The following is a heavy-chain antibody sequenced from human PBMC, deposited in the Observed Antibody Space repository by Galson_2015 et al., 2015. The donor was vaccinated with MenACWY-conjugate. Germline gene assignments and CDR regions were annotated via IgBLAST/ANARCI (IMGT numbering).Heavy chain of an antibody. CDR3: ATYSISYSY. J-gene: IGHJ4*02. V-gene: IGHV3-23*01. CDR1: GLICSSYA. D-gene: IGHD6-13*01. Sequence: SLRLSGEAAGLICSSYAMTWGRQGPGERLEWVSSISGSGGRTCQAGSVKGRVTVSRDTPKNTLYLEMDSLRVEDTAVYYCATYSISYSYWGQGIVVTVSS. CDR2: ISGSGGRT.